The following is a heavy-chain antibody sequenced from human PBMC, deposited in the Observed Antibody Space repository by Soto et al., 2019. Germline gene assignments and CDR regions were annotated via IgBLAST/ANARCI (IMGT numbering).Heavy chain of an antibody. D-gene: IGHD3-22*01. J-gene: IGHJ4*02. CDR3: ARSSIVVVTIRGYYFDY. CDR1: GGSFSGYY. V-gene: IGHV4-34*01. Sequence: SETLSLTCAVYGGSFSGYYWSWIRQPPGKGLEWIGEINHSGSTNYNPSLKSRVTISVDTSKNQFSLKLSSVTAADTAVYYCARSSIVVVTIRGYYFDYWGQGTLVTVSS. CDR2: INHSGST.